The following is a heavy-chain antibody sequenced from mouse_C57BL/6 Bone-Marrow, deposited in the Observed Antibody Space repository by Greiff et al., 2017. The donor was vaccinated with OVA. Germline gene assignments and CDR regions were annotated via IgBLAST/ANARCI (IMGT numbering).Heavy chain of an antibody. D-gene: IGHD2-10*01. CDR2: IDPNSGGT. J-gene: IGHJ4*01. V-gene: IGHV1-72*01. CDR3: ASPTMATRYAMDY. Sequence: VQLQQPGAELVKPGASVKLSCKASGYTFTSYWMHWVQQRPGRGLEWIGRIDPNSGGTKYNEKFKGKATLTGDKPASTAYMQLSSLTSEDSAVYYCASPTMATRYAMDYWGQGTSVTVSS. CDR1: GYTFTSYW.